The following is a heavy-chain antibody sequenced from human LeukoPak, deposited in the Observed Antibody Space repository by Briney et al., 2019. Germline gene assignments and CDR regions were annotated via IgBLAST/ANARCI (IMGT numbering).Heavy chain of an antibody. Sequence: SETLSLTCTVSGGSINTYYWSWVRQPPGMGPEWIGYIYYSGYTNYNPSLKSRVTISVDTSKNQLSLKLKSVTAADTAVYYCARVLAASGWYLFDYWGQGTLVTVSS. CDR1: GGSINTYY. CDR2: IYYSGYT. V-gene: IGHV4-59*01. D-gene: IGHD6-19*01. CDR3: ARVLAASGWYLFDY. J-gene: IGHJ4*02.